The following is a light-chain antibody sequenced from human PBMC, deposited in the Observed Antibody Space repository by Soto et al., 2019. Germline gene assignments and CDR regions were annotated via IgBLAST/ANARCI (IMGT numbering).Light chain of an antibody. V-gene: IGKV3-11*01. Sequence: ILLTQSPATLSLSPGVSATLSCMASQSVSSYLAWYQQKPVQAPRLLIYDASNRATGIPARFSGSGSGTDFTLTISRLEPEDFAVYYCQQYDSSPRTFGQGTKVDIK. CDR1: QSVSSY. CDR3: QQYDSSPRT. J-gene: IGKJ1*01. CDR2: DAS.